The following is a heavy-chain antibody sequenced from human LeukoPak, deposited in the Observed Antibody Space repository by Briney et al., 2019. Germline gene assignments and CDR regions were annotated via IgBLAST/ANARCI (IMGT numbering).Heavy chain of an antibody. CDR2: TRNKANTYTT. Sequence: GGSLRLSCVAFGFTSSDHYMDWVRQAPGKGLEWVGRTRNKANTYTTEYAASVKGRFTISRDESKNSLYLQMNSLKIEDTAVYYCARVRNDGYDFDSWGQGTLVTVSS. CDR3: ARVRNDGYDFDS. D-gene: IGHD5-12*01. J-gene: IGHJ4*02. V-gene: IGHV3-72*01. CDR1: GFTSSDHY.